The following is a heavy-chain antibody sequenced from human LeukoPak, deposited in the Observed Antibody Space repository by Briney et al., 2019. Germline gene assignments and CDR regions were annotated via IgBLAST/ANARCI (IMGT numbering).Heavy chain of an antibody. CDR3: ARGTRDYDILTGYSKPRFDY. V-gene: IGHV1-8*01. CDR2: MNPNSGNT. Sequence: ASVKVSCKASGYTFTSYDINWVRQATGQGLEWMGWMNPNSGNTAYAQKFQGRVTMTRNTSTSTAYMELSSLRSDDTAVYYCARGTRDYDILTGYSKPRFDYWGQGTLVTASS. CDR1: GYTFTSYD. D-gene: IGHD3-9*01. J-gene: IGHJ4*02.